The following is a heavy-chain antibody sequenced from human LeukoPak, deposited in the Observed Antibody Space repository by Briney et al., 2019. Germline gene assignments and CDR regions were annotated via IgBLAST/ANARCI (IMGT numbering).Heavy chain of an antibody. Sequence: GGSLRLSCAASGFSISNDWMSWVRQAPGKGLEWVARVKSRSAGETTDYAAPVKGRFTISRDDSKNTLYLQMNSLKTEDTAVCYCTLIQGWGSGSYYRDFWGQGTLVTVSS. CDR1: GFSISNDW. CDR3: TLIQGWGSGSYYRDF. V-gene: IGHV3-15*01. CDR2: VKSRSAGETT. D-gene: IGHD3-10*01. J-gene: IGHJ4*02.